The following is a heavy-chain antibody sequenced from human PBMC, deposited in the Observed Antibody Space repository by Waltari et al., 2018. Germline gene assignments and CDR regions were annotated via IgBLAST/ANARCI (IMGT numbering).Heavy chain of an antibody. D-gene: IGHD6-19*01. V-gene: IGHV4-38-2*01. CDR3: ARLGAVADGY. CDR2: IYHSGST. J-gene: IGHJ4*02. Sequence: QVQLQESGPGLVKPSETLSLTCAVSGYSISSGSYRGWSRQPPGKGLEWTGSIYHSGSTYYNPSLKSRVTISVDTSKNQFSLKLSSVTAADTAVYYCARLGAVADGYWGQGTLVTVSS. CDR1: GYSISSGSY.